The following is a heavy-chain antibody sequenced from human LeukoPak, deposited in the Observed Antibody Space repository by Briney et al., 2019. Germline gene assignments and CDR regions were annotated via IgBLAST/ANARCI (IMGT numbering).Heavy chain of an antibody. CDR2: INHSGST. CDR1: GGSFSGYY. J-gene: IGHJ4*02. D-gene: IGHD5-18*01. CDR3: ARHKPRRIQLWLGYFDY. Sequence: SETLSLTCAVYGGSFSGYYWSWIRQPPGKGLEWIGEINHSGSTNYNPSLKSRVAISVDTSKNQFSLKLSSVTAADTAVYYCARHKPRRIQLWLGYFDYWGQGTLVTVSS. V-gene: IGHV4-34*01.